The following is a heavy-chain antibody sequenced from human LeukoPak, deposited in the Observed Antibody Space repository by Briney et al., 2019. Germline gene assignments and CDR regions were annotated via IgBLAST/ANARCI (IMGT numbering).Heavy chain of an antibody. CDR2: ISGSGGST. CDR3: AMYSSSWYNYYYYFDY. J-gene: IGHJ4*02. Sequence: GGSLRLSCAASGFTLSSYAMSWVRQAPGKGLEWVSAISGSGGSTYYADSVKGRFTISRDNSKNTLYLQMNSLRAEDTAVYYCAMYSSSWYNYYYYFDYWGQGTLVTVSS. V-gene: IGHV3-23*01. D-gene: IGHD6-13*01. CDR1: GFTLSSYA.